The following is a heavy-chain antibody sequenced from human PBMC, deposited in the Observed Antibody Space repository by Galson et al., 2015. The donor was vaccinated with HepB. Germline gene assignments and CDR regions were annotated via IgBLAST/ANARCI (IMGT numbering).Heavy chain of an antibody. D-gene: IGHD4-17*01. J-gene: IGHJ4*02. Sequence: SVKVSCKASGYNFVTFGISWVRQAPGQGLEWMGWISAYNGHTNFARKFQDRVTMTTDISTSTAYMELRSLRSDDTAVYYCARLTTLTYSGFDYWGQGTLVTVSS. CDR2: ISAYNGHT. V-gene: IGHV1-18*04. CDR3: ARLTTLTYSGFDY. CDR1: GYNFVTFG.